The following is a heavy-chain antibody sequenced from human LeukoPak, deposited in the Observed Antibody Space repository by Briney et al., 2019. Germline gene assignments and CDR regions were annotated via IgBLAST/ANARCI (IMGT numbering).Heavy chain of an antibody. D-gene: IGHD3-22*01. V-gene: IGHV1-8*03. CDR2: MNPNSGNT. CDR3: AKDDLGDITMITAY. J-gene: IGHJ4*02. Sequence: ASVKVSCKASGYTFTSCDINWVRQATGQGLEWMGWMNPNSGNTGYAQKFQGRVTITRNTSISTAYMELNSLRAEDTAVYYCAKDDLGDITMITAYWGQGTLVTVSS. CDR1: GYTFTSCD.